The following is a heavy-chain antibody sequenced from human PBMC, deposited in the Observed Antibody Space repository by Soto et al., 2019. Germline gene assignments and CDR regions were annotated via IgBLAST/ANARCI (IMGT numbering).Heavy chain of an antibody. J-gene: IGHJ6*02. CDR1: GGSISNYY. CDR3: ARGEVVVTATYYYYDMDV. D-gene: IGHD2-21*02. V-gene: IGHV4-59*01. Sequence: PSETLSLTCTVSGGSISNYYWSWIRQPPGRGLEWIGYIYYSGSTNYNPSLKSRVTISVDTSKNQFSLKLSSVTATDTAVYYCARGEVVVTATYYYYDMDVWGQGTTVTVSS. CDR2: IYYSGST.